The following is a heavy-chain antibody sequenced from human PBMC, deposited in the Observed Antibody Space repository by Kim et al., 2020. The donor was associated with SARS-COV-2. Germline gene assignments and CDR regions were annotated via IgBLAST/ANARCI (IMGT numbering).Heavy chain of an antibody. V-gene: IGHV3-23*01. Sequence: GGSLRLSCAASGFTFSTYAMSWVRQAPGKGLEWVAGISRSGGATYYADSVRGRLTISRDNFKNTVYLQMNSLRAEDTALYYCAKNFPMPSDWLVERSQWGQGTLVTVSS. J-gene: IGHJ4*02. CDR2: ISRSGGAT. D-gene: IGHD3-9*01. CDR3: AKNFPMPSDWLVERSQ. CDR1: GFTFSTYA.